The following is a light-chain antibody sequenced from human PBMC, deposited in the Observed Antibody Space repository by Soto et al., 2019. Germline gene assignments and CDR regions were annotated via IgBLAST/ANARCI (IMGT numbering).Light chain of an antibody. CDR2: DVS. J-gene: IGLJ1*01. V-gene: IGLV2-14*03. CDR3: SSYTTSNTRQIV. CDR1: SSDVVGYNY. Sequence: QSVLTQPASVSGSPEQSITISCTGTSSDVVGYNYVSWYQHHPGKAPKLMIYDVSNRPSGVSNRFSGSKSGNTASLTISGLQPEDEADYYCSSYTTSNTRQIVFGTGTKVTVL.